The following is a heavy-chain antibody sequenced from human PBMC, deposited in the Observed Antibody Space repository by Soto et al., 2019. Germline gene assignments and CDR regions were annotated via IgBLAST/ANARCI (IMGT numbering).Heavy chain of an antibody. D-gene: IGHD2-2*01. V-gene: IGHV1-69*01. CDR1: GGTFGSYA. Sequence: QVPLVQSGAEVKKPGSSVKVSCKASGGTFGSYAISWVRQAPGQGLEWMGGIIPIPGTANYAQKFQGRVTIAADESTSTAYMELSSLRSEDTAVYYCARSQGSSTSLEIYYYYCYGMDVWGQGTTVTVSS. J-gene: IGHJ6*02. CDR2: IIPIPGTA. CDR3: ARSQGSSTSLEIYYYYCYGMDV.